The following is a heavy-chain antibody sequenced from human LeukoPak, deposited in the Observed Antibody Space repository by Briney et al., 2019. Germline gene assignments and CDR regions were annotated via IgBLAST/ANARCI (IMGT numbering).Heavy chain of an antibody. J-gene: IGHJ6*02. Sequence: GGSLRLSCAASGFMFSTYAMHWVRQAPGKGLEWVALFSYDGSAKYYADFVEGRFTISRDDSKSTLYLQMNSLKTEDTAVYYCTRGPTQLWVHNGMDVWGQGTTVTVSS. CDR1: GFMFSTYA. V-gene: IGHV3-30*04. CDR2: FSYDGSAK. CDR3: TRGPTQLWVHNGMDV. D-gene: IGHD5-18*01.